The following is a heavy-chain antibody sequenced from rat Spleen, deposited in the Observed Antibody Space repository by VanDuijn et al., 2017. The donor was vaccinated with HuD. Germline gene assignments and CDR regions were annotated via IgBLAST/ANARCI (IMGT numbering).Heavy chain of an antibody. V-gene: IGHV2-30*01. Sequence: QVQLKESGPALVQPSQTLSLTCTVSGFSLTSYNVHWVRQPTGKGLEWMGVIWTGGSTDYSSALKSRLSISRDTSKSKVFLKMNSLQTDDTGTYYCTIHPRYWGQGVMVTVSS. CDR1: GFSLTSYN. CDR3: TIHPRY. CDR2: IWTGGST. J-gene: IGHJ2*01. D-gene: IGHD3-1*01.